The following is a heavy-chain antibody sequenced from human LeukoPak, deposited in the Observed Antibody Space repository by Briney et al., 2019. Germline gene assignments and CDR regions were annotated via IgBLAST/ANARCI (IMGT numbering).Heavy chain of an antibody. CDR3: KAVTYLPDYYYYYMDV. V-gene: IGHV4-34*01. CDR2: INHSGST. CDR1: GGSFSGYY. D-gene: IGHD2-21*02. J-gene: IGHJ6*03. Sequence: PSETLSLTCAVYGGSFSGYYWSWIRQPSGKGLEWIGEINHSGSTNYNPSLKSRVTISVDTSKNQFSLKLSSVTAADTAVYYCKAVTYLPDYYYYYMDVWGKGTTVTVSS.